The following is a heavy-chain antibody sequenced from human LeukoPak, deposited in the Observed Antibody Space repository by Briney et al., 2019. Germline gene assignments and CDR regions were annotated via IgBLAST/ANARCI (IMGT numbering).Heavy chain of an antibody. CDR2: IYHTETT. CDR3: ASKNRLLWFGEYAIDY. CDR1: DYSISSGHY. D-gene: IGHD3-10*01. J-gene: IGHJ4*02. V-gene: IGHV4-38-2*02. Sequence: SETLSLTCTVSDYSISSGHYWGWVRQPPGKGLEWIGNIYHTETTYYNPSLKSRVTISVDTSKNQFSLKLSSVTAADTAVYYCASKNRLLWFGEYAIDYWGQGTLVTVSS.